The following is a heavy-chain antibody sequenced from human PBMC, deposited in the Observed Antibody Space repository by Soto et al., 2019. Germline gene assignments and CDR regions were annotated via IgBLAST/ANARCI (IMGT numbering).Heavy chain of an antibody. CDR2: IDHSGST. CDR3: ARGGYYYDSSGRIRFDY. D-gene: IGHD3-22*01. V-gene: IGHV4-34*01. J-gene: IGHJ4*02. Sequence: SETLSLTCAVYGGSFSGYYWSWIRQPPGKGLEWIGEIDHSGSTNYSPSLKSRVTISVGTSKNQFSLKLSSVTAADTAVYYCARGGYYYDSSGRIRFDYWGQGTLVTVSS. CDR1: GGSFSGYY.